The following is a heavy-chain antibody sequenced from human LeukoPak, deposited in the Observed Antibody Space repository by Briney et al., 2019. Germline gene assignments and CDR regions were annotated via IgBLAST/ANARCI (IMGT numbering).Heavy chain of an antibody. CDR1: GFTFSSCA. CDR3: AKGGYYDFWSGYNYYYYGMDV. Sequence: GGSLRLSCAASGFTFSSCAMSWVRQAPGKGLEWVSAISGSGGSTYHADSVKGRFTISRDNSKNTLYLQMNSLRAEDTAVYYCAKGGYYDFWSGYNYYYYGMDVWGRGTTVTVSS. CDR2: ISGSGGST. D-gene: IGHD3-3*01. J-gene: IGHJ6*02. V-gene: IGHV3-23*01.